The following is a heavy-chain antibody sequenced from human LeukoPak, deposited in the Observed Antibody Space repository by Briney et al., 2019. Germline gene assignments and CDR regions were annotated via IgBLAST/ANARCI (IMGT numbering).Heavy chain of an antibody. CDR2: IKQDGSEK. J-gene: IGHJ5*02. CDR1: GFTFSSYW. D-gene: IGHD4-17*01. V-gene: IGHV3-7*01. Sequence: PGGSLRLSCAASGFTFSSYWMSWVRQAPGKGLEWVANIKQDGSEKYYVDSVKGRFTISRDNAKNSLYLQMNSLRAEDTAVYYCARDRLTLTVTRFGWFDPWGQGTLVTVSS. CDR3: ARDRLTLTVTRFGWFDP.